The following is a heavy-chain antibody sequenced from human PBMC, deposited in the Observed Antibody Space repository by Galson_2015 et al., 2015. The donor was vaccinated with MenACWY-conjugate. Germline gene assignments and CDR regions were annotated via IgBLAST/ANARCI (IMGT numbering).Heavy chain of an antibody. CDR3: VRDLSTGATPLGP. Sequence: SVKVSCKASGYTFINHAMHWVRQAPGQRLEWMGWINAASGHTRYSQKFQGRVTITRDPSASAVYMDLSSLTSEDTAVYYCVRDLSTGATPLGPWGQGTLVTVSS. CDR2: INAASGHT. CDR1: GYTFINHA. J-gene: IGHJ5*02. V-gene: IGHV1-3*01. D-gene: IGHD1-26*01.